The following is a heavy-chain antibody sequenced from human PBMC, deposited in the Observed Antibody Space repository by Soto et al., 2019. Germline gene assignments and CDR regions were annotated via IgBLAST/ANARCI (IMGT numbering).Heavy chain of an antibody. J-gene: IGHJ5*02. CDR2: IYSGST. CDR1: GASISGYY. CDR3: AGDSRSAEGWLDP. V-gene: IGHV4-59*01. Sequence: SETLSLTCTVSGASISGYYWTWIRQPPGKGLEWIGYIYSGSTNYNPSLKSRATISIATSKNHFSLNLSSVTAADTAVYYCAGDSRSAEGWLDPRGQGTLVTVPQ. D-gene: IGHD1-26*01.